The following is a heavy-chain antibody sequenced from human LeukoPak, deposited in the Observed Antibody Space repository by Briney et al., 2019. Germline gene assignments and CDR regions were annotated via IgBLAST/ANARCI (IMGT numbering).Heavy chain of an antibody. CDR2: ISASGDNT. D-gene: IGHD2-2*01. Sequence: GGSLRLSCAASGLTFAGYDMSWVRQAPGKGLEWVSTISASGDNTYYAGSVKGRFTISRDNSKNTLYLQMDSLSAEDTAVYYCAKRFCSATRCFHFDYWGQGTLVTVSS. V-gene: IGHV3-23*01. CDR3: AKRFCSATRCFHFDY. CDR1: GLTFAGYD. J-gene: IGHJ4*02.